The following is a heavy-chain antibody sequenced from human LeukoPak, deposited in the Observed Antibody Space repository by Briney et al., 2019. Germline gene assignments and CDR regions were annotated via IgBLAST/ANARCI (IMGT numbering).Heavy chain of an antibody. CDR2: ISSSGSTI. Sequence: GGSLRLSCAASEFTFSSYEMNWVRQAPGKGLEWVSYISSSGSTILYADSVKGRFSISRDNAKNSLFLQMNSLRAGDTAVYYCAKDRWLQGYFDYWGQGTLVTVSS. J-gene: IGHJ4*02. CDR3: AKDRWLQGYFDY. V-gene: IGHV3-48*03. CDR1: EFTFSSYE. D-gene: IGHD5-24*01.